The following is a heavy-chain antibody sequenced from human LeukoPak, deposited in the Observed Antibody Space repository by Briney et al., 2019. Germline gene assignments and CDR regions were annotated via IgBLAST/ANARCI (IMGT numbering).Heavy chain of an antibody. J-gene: IGHJ4*02. CDR2: IYYSGST. CDR1: GGSISSYY. Sequence: NPSETLSLTCTVSGGSISSYYWSWIRQPPGKGLEWIGYIYYSGSTNYNTSLKSRVTISVDTSKNQCSLKLSSVTAADTAVYYCARSRGSGYLDYWGQGTLVTVSS. D-gene: IGHD3-3*01. V-gene: IGHV4-59*01. CDR3: ARSRGSGYLDY.